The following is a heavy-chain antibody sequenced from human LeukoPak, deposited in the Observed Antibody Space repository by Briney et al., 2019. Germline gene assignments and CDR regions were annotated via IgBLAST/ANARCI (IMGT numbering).Heavy chain of an antibody. J-gene: IGHJ6*02. CDR3: AKSPTSVAVKGMDV. D-gene: IGHD6-19*01. V-gene: IGHV3-30*18. CDR2: ISYDGSNK. Sequence: GGSLRLSCAASGFTFSSYGMHWVRQAPGKGLEWVAVISYDGSNKYYADSVEGRFTISRDNSKNTLYLQMNSLRAEDTAVYYCAKSPTSVAVKGMDVWGQGTTVTVSS. CDR1: GFTFSSYG.